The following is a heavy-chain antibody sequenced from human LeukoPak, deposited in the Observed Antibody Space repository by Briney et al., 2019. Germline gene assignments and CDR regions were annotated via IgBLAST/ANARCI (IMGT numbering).Heavy chain of an antibody. J-gene: IGHJ6*03. D-gene: IGHD3-3*01. CDR3: TRHESTIFGVMDV. CDR2: ISSSSSYI. V-gene: IGHV3-21*01. Sequence: GGSLRLSCAASGFTFSSYSMNWVRQAPGKGLEWVSSISSSSSYIYYADSVKGRFTISRDNAKNSLYLQMNSLRAEDTAVYYCTRHESTIFGVMDVWGKGTTVTVSS. CDR1: GFTFSSYS.